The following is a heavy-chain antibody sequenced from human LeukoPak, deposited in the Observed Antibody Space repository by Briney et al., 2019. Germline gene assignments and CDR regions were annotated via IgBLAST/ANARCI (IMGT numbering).Heavy chain of an antibody. J-gene: IGHJ4*02. D-gene: IGHD4-17*01. CDR3: ARSDYGDRYYFDY. V-gene: IGHV1-69*05. CDR1: GYTFTGYC. CDR2: IIPIFGTA. Sequence: ASVKVSCKASGYTFTGYCMHLVRQAPGQGLEWMGRIIPIFGTANYAQKFQGRVTITTDESTSTVYMELSSLRSEDTAVYYCARSDYGDRYYFDYWGQGTLVTVSS.